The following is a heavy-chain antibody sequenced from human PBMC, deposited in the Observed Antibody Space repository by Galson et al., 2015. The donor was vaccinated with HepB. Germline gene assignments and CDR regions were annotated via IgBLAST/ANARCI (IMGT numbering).Heavy chain of an antibody. CDR1: GFTFSSYA. V-gene: IGHV3-30-3*01. Sequence: SLRLSCAASGFTFSSYAMHWVRQAPGKGLEWVAVISYDGSNKYYADSVKGRFTISRDNSENTLYLQMNSLRAEDTAVYYCARGYYSTNGAHFDYWGQGTLVTVSS. J-gene: IGHJ4*02. CDR2: ISYDGSNK. CDR3: ARGYYSTNGAHFDY. D-gene: IGHD4-11*01.